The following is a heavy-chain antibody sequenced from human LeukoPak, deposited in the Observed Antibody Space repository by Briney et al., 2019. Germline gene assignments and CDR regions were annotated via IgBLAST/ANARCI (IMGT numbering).Heavy chain of an antibody. CDR2: ISYDGGDS. J-gene: IGHJ4*02. CDR1: GFAFSSNG. CDR3: AKRAGSYRCFDD. D-gene: IGHD3-16*02. Sequence: GGSLRLSCAASGFAFSSNGMHWVRQAPGKGLEWVAVISYDGGDSHYADSVKGRFTISRDNSKNTLYLQMNSLRAEDTAVYYCAKRAGSYRCFDDWGQGTLVTVSS. V-gene: IGHV3-30*18.